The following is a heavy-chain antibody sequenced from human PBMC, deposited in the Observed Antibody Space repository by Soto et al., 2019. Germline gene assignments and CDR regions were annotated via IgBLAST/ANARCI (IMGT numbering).Heavy chain of an antibody. Sequence: GGSLRLSCAASGFTFSNAWMNWVRQAPGKGLEWVGRIKSKTDGGTTDYAAPVKGRFTISRDDSKNTLYLQMNSLKTEDTAVYYCTTAYSGSYPSREIYYYYGMDVWGQGTTVTVSS. V-gene: IGHV3-15*07. CDR1: GFTFSNAW. CDR3: TTAYSGSYPSREIYYYYGMDV. D-gene: IGHD1-26*01. J-gene: IGHJ6*02. CDR2: IKSKTDGGTT.